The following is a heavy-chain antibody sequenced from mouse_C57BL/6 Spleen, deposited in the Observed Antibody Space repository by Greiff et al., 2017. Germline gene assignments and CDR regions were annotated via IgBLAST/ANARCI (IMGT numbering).Heavy chain of an antibody. CDR2: INPNNGGT. CDR1: GYTFTDYN. D-gene: IGHD1-1*01. CDR3: ARRRAITTVVANWYFDV. Sequence: VHVKQSGPELVKPGASVKIPCKASGYTFTDYNMDWVKQSHGKSLEWIGDINPNNGGTIYNQKFKGKATLTVDKSSSTAYMELRSLTSEDTAVYYCARRRAITTVVANWYFDVWGTGTTVTVSS. J-gene: IGHJ1*03. V-gene: IGHV1-18*01.